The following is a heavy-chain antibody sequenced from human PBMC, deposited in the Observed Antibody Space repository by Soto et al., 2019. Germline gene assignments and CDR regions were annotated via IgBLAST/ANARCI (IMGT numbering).Heavy chain of an antibody. CDR1: GGSISSGDYY. J-gene: IGHJ4*02. CDR3: ASHNLRYYDILTEDY. CDR2: IYYSGST. D-gene: IGHD3-9*01. Sequence: PSETLSLTCTISGGSISSGDYYWSWIRQPPGKGLEWIGYIYYSGSTYHNPSLKSRVTISVDTSKNQFSLKLSSVTAADTAVYYCASHNLRYYDILTEDYWGQGTLVTVSS. V-gene: IGHV4-30-4*01.